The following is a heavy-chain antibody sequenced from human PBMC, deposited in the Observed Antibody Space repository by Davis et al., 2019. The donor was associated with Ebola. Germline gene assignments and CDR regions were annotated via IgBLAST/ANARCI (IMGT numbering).Heavy chain of an antibody. CDR1: AGTFSSYA. D-gene: IGHD6-6*01. CDR3: ARAGRSSSSQTHNYYYGMDV. Sequence: SVKVSCKASAGTFSSYAISWARQAPGQGLEWMGGIIPIFGTANYAQKSQGRVTITADKSTSTAYMELSSLRSEDTAVYYCARAGRSSSSQTHNYYYGMDVWGQGTTVTVSS. CDR2: IIPIFGTA. V-gene: IGHV1-69*06. J-gene: IGHJ6*02.